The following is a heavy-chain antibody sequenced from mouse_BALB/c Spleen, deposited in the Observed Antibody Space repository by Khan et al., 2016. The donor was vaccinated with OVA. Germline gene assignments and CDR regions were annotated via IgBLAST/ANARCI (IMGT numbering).Heavy chain of an antibody. J-gene: IGHJ2*01. CDR3: APAGTGDYFDY. D-gene: IGHD4-1*01. V-gene: IGHV14-3*02. CDR2: IDPANDNS. CDR1: GFNIKDTH. Sequence: VQLQQSGAELVKPGASVKLPCTASGFNIKDTHMHWVKQRPEQGLEWIGRIDPANDNSKYDPRFQGKATITADTSSNTAYLHRSSLTSEDTAVYYCAPAGTGDYFDYWGQGTTLTVSS.